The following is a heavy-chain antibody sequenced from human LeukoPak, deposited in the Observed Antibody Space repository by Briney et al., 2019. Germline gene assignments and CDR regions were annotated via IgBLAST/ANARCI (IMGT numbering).Heavy chain of an antibody. CDR1: GFTFSSYW. CDR2: IKQDGSEK. D-gene: IGHD2-8*01. J-gene: IGHJ4*02. Sequence: GGSLRLSCAVSGFTFSSYWMNWVRQAPGKGLEWVANIKQDGSEKNYVDSVKGRFTISRDNAKSSLFLQMNDLRAEGTAVYYCAKGGRGNGDVYWGQGALVTVSS. CDR3: AKGGRGNGDVY. V-gene: IGHV3-7*01.